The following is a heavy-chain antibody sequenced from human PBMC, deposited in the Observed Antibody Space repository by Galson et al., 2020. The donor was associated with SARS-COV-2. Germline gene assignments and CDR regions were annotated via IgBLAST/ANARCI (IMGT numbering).Heavy chain of an antibody. CDR2: IIPIFGTA. V-gene: IGHV1-69*13. D-gene: IGHD3-10*01. Sequence: SVKVSCKASGGTFSSYAISWVRQAPGQGLEWMGGIIPIFGTANYAQKFQGRVTITADESTSTAYMELSSLRSEDTAVYYCARAITMVRGVIASFDPWGQGTLVTVSS. CDR3: ARAITMVRGVIASFDP. J-gene: IGHJ5*02. CDR1: GGTFSSYA.